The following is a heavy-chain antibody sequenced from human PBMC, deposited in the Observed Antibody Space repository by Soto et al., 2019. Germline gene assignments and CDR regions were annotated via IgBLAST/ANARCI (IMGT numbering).Heavy chain of an antibody. Sequence: SGSLLLTWSALGCPLSMCEPCGRRQPPGKGLEWIGYIYYSGSTNYNPSLKSRVTISVDTSKNQFSLKLSSVTAADTAVYYCARDRGWGSYRHDAFDIWGQGTMVS. CDR2: IYYSGST. V-gene: IGHV4-59*01. CDR1: GCPLSMCE. J-gene: IGHJ3*02. CDR3: ARDRGWGSYRHDAFDI. D-gene: IGHD3-16*02.